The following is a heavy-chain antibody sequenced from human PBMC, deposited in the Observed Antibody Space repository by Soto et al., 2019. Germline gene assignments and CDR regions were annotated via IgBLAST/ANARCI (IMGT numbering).Heavy chain of an antibody. CDR3: AGNPEVLAAAGTPFDY. Sequence: PGGSLRLSCVASGFTFSSYAMHWVRQAPGKGLEWVAVISYDGSNKYYADSVKGRFTISRDNSKNTLYLQMNSLRAEDTAVYYCAGNPEVLAAAGTPFDYWGQGTLVTVSS. CDR1: GFTFSSYA. J-gene: IGHJ4*02. CDR2: ISYDGSNK. D-gene: IGHD6-13*01. V-gene: IGHV3-30-3*01.